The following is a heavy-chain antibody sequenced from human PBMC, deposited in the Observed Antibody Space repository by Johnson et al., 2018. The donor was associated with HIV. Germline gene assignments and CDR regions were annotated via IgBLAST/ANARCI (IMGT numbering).Heavy chain of an antibody. V-gene: IGHV3-9*01. Sequence: VQLVESGGGLVQPGGSLRLSCAASGFTFSSYAMSWVRQAPGQGLDWVSGISGDSFTIGYADSVKGRFTISRDNAKNSLYLQMNSLRAEDTALYYCARDVKGAFDIWGQGTMVTVSS. CDR2: ISGDSFTI. J-gene: IGHJ3*02. CDR1: GFTFSSYA. CDR3: ARDVKGAFDI.